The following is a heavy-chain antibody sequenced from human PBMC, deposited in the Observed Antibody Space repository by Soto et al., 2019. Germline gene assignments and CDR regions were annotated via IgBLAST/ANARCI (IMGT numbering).Heavy chain of an antibody. V-gene: IGHV3-9*01. D-gene: IGHD4-4*01. CDR3: AKDLYSNYGDAFDI. CDR1: GFTFDDYA. CDR2: ISWNSDNI. Sequence: LRLSCAASGFTFDDYAMHWVRQAPGKGLEWVSGISWNSDNIVYADSVKGRFTISRDNAKNSLYLQMNSLRAEDTALYYCAKDLYSNYGDAFDIWGQGTMVTVSS. J-gene: IGHJ3*02.